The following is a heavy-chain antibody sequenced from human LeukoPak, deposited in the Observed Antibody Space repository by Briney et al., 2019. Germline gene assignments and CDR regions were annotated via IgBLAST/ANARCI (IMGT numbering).Heavy chain of an antibody. D-gene: IGHD6-19*01. CDR1: GGSISSYY. Sequence: SETLSLTCTVSGGSISSYYWSRIRQPPGKGLEWIGYIYYSGSTNYNPPLKSRVTISVDTSKNQFSLKLSSVTAADTAVYYCARDGYSSGWYGGWFDPWGQGTLVTVSS. CDR3: ARDGYSSGWYGGWFDP. J-gene: IGHJ5*02. V-gene: IGHV4-59*01. CDR2: IYYSGST.